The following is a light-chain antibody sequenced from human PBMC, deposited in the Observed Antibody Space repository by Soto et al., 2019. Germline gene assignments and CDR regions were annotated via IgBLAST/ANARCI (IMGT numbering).Light chain of an antibody. CDR1: RRDVGGYNY. J-gene: IGLJ1*01. CDR2: EVT. V-gene: IGLV2-14*01. Sequence: QSALTQPASVSGSPGQSITISCTGTRRDVGGYNYVSWYQQYPGKAPKLLIYEVTNRPSGVSNRFSGSKSGNTASLTISGLQVEDEDDYDCSSYTITNTLPFVFGTGTKLTVL. CDR3: SSYTITNTLPFV.